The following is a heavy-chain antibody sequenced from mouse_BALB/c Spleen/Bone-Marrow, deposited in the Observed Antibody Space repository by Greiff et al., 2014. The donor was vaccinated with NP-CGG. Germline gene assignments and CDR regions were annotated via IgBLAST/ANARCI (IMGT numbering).Heavy chain of an antibody. J-gene: IGHJ3*01. CDR3: ARQLYGYFAY. D-gene: IGHD2-2*01. V-gene: IGHV1S30*01. CDR2: INPYNGGT. CDR1: GFSFTGYY. Sequence: VQLQQSGPELVKPGPSVKISCTASGFSFTGYYMHWVKQSHGKSLEWIGEINPYNGGTSYNQMLKGKDTFTVDTYSSTGFMKLQSITSEDSLVYYGARQLYGYFAYWGPGTLVTVSA.